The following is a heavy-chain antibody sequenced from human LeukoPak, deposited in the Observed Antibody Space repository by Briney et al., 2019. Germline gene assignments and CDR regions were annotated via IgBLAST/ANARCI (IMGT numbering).Heavy chain of an antibody. Sequence: SETLSLTCTVSGGSISNYYWSWIRQPPGKGLEWIGYIYYSGNTNYNPSLKSLVTISVDTSKNQFSLKLSSVTAADTAVYYCVRENYSSGWYGIIDYWGQGTLVTVSS. V-gene: IGHV4-59*01. CDR1: GGSISNYY. D-gene: IGHD6-19*01. CDR2: IYYSGNT. CDR3: VRENYSSGWYGIIDY. J-gene: IGHJ4*02.